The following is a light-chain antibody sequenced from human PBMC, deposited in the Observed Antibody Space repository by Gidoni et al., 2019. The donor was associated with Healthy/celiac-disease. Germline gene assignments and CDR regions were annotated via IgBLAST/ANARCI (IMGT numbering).Light chain of an antibody. J-gene: IGKJ1*01. CDR3: QQYYSYPWT. Sequence: AIRMTQFPSSFSASTGDRVTITCRASQGISSYLAWYQQKPGKAPKLLIYVASTLQSGVPSRFSGSGSGTDFTLTISCLQTEDFATYYCQQYYSYPWTFXHXTKVEIK. CDR2: VAS. V-gene: IGKV1-8*01. CDR1: QGISSY.